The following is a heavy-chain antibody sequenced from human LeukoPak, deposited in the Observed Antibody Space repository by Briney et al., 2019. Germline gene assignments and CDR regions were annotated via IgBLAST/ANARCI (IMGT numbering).Heavy chain of an antibody. Sequence: GGSLRLSCAASRFTFSSYGMHWVRQAPGKGLEWVAYIQYDGSNEQYADSVKGRFSISRDSSKNILYLQMNSLRAEDTAVYYCAKQDYGSGVDYFDYWGQGTLVTVSS. J-gene: IGHJ4*02. CDR1: RFTFSSYG. V-gene: IGHV3-30*02. D-gene: IGHD3-10*01. CDR3: AKQDYGSGVDYFDY. CDR2: IQYDGSNE.